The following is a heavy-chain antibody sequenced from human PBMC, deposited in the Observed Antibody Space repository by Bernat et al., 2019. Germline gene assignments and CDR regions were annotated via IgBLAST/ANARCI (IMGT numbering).Heavy chain of an antibody. J-gene: IGHJ4*02. CDR2: IRSKANSYAT. CDR3: AKDAVSLAVDPYYFDY. V-gene: IGHV3-73*02. D-gene: IGHD6-19*01. CDR1: GFTFSGSA. Sequence: EVQLVESGGGLVQPGGSLKLSCAASGFTFSGSAMHWVRQASGKGLEWVGRIRSKANSYATAYAASVKGRFTISRDDSKNTAYLQMNSLKTEDTAVYYCAKDAVSLAVDPYYFDYWGQGTLVTVSS.